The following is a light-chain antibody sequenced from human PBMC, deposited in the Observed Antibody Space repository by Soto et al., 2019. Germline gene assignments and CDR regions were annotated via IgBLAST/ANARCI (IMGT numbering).Light chain of an antibody. V-gene: IGKV3-15*01. CDR1: QSVSTN. Sequence: EIVLTQSPATLSVSPGERATLSCRASQSVSTNLAWYQHKPGQAPRLLIYSAFTRATGIPARFSGGGSGTEFTLTISSLQSEDFAVYYCHQYDKLPTFGQGTKVEI. J-gene: IGKJ1*01. CDR3: HQYDKLPT. CDR2: SAF.